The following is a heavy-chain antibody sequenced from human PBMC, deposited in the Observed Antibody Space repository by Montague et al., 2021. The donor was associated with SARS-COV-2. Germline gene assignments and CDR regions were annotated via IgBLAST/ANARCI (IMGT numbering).Heavy chain of an antibody. V-gene: IGHV3-53*01. Sequence: SLRLSCAASGFTVSSTYMNWVRQAPGKGLEWVSVIYRGGSTYYAYSVKGRFTISRDNTKNTLYLQMNSLRAEDTAVYYCARDAEGIAARRSDAFDIWGQGTMVTVSS. CDR1: GFTVSSTY. CDR2: IYRGGST. CDR3: ARDAEGIAARRSDAFDI. D-gene: IGHD6-6*01. J-gene: IGHJ3*02.